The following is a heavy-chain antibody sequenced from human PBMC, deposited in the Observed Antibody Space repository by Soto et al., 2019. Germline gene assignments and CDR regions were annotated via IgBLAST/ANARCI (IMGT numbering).Heavy chain of an antibody. CDR3: ARDGGYGSGSREDY. D-gene: IGHD3-10*01. CDR2: IWYDGSNK. J-gene: IGHJ4*02. CDR1: GFSFSSYG. V-gene: IGHV3-33*01. Sequence: QVQLVESGGGVVQPGRSLRLSGAASGFSFSSYGMHGVRQAPGKGLEWVAIIWYDGSNKYYADSVKGRFTISRDNSKNTLYLQMNSLRAEDTAVYYCARDGGYGSGSREDYWGQGTLVTVSS.